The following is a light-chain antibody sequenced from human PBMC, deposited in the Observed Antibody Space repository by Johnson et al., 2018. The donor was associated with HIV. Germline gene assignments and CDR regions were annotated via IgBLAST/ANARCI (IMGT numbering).Light chain of an antibody. CDR2: DNN. J-gene: IGLJ1*01. CDR1: SSNVGSSF. V-gene: IGLV1-51*01. Sequence: QSLLTQPPSVSAAPGQTVTISCSGSSSNVGSSFVSWYRQVPGTAPKLLIYDNNKRPSGIPGRFSGSKSGPSATLGITGLQTGDEADYYCGTWDSSLTSYVCGAGTKVTVL. CDR3: GTWDSSLTSYV.